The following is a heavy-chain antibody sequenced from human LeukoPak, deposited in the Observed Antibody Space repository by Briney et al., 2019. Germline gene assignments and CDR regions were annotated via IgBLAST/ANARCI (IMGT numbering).Heavy chain of an antibody. Sequence: SETLSLTCTVSGGSISSYYWSWLRQPPGKGLEWLGYIYYSGSTNYNPSLKSRVTISVDTSKNQFSLKLSSVTAADTAVYYCARHWRRLAGSGWYGWYFDLWGRGTLVTVSS. CDR1: GGSISSYY. J-gene: IGHJ2*01. CDR2: IYYSGST. V-gene: IGHV4-59*08. CDR3: ARHWRRLAGSGWYGWYFDL. D-gene: IGHD6-19*01.